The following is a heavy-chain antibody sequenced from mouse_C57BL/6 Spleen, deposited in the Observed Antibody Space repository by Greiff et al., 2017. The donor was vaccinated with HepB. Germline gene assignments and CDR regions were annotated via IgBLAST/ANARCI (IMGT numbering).Heavy chain of an antibody. CDR2: IDPETGGT. CDR1: GYTFTDYE. V-gene: IGHV1-15*01. J-gene: IGHJ3*01. D-gene: IGHD3-2*02. Sequence: VQLQQSGAELVRPGASVTLSCKASGYTFTDYEMHWVKQTPVHGLEWIGAIDPETGGTAYNQKFKGKAILTADKSSSTAYMELRSLTSEDSAVYYGTREAAQAPLAYWGKGTRVTVSA. CDR3: TREAAQAPLAY.